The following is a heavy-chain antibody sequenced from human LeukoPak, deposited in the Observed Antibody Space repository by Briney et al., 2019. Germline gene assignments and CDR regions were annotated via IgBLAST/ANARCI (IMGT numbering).Heavy chain of an antibody. J-gene: IGHJ6*03. V-gene: IGHV4-59*12. D-gene: IGHD1-14*01. CDR1: GGSFSSYY. Sequence: SETLSLTCAVYGGSFSSYYWSWIRQPPGKGLEWIGYIYYSGGTSYNPSLKSRVTISVDTSKNQFSLKLSSVTAADTAVYYCARRKRGYYYYMDVWGKGTTVTISS. CDR3: ARRKRGYYYYMDV. CDR2: IYYSGGT.